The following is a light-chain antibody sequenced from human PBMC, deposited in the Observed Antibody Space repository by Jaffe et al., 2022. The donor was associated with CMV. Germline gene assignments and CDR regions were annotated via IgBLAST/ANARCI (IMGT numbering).Light chain of an antibody. V-gene: IGLV2-14*03. CDR1: GSDVGGYKY. CDR2: DVS. CDR3: SSYASSSTLVV. J-gene: IGLJ2*01. Sequence: QSALTQPASVSGSPGQSITISCTGTGSDVGGYKYVSWYQQHPGKAPKVMIYDVSNRPSGVSNRFSGSKSGNTASLTISGLQAEDEADYYCSSYASSSTLVVFGGGTKLTVL.